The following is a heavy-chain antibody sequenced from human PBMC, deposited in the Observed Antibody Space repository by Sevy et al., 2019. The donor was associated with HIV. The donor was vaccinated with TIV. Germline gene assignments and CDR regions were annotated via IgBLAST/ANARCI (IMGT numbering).Heavy chain of an antibody. CDR1: GGSFSGYY. D-gene: IGHD1-26*01. CDR2: INHSGST. CDR3: ARGRNSVGALFDY. V-gene: IGHV4-34*01. Sequence: SETLSLTCAVYGGSFSGYYWSWIRQPPGKGLEWIGEINHSGSTNYNPSLKSRVTISVDTSKNQFSLKLSPVTAADTAVYYCARGRNSVGALFDYWGQGTLVTVSS. J-gene: IGHJ4*02.